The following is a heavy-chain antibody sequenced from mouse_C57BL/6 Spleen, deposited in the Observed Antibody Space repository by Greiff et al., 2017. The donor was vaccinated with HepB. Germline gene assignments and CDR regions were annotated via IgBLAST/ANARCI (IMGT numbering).Heavy chain of an antibody. D-gene: IGHD1-1*01. J-gene: IGHJ2*01. CDR3: TRESTTVVATSFDY. CDR2: IDPETGGT. V-gene: IGHV1-15*01. Sequence: VQLKESGAELVRPGASVTLSCKASGYTFTDYEMHWVKQTPVHGLEWIGAIDPETGGTAYNQKFKGKAILTADKSSSTAYMELRSLTSEDSAVYYCTRESTTVVATSFDYWGQGTTLTVSS. CDR1: GYTFTDYE.